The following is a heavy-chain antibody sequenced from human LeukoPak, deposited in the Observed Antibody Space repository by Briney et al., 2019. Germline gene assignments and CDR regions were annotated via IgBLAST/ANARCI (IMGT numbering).Heavy chain of an antibody. J-gene: IGHJ5*02. Sequence: ASAKVSCKASWFTFTNYLMHWVRPAPRQGPEGMGIINPSGDNTWYAQKFRGRVTMTRDMSTTTAYMELSSLRSEDTAVYYCARDNSVEDTEWWFERWGQGTLVTVSS. CDR3: ARDNSVEDTEWWFER. CDR1: WFTFTNYL. D-gene: IGHD3-3*01. CDR2: INPSGDNT. V-gene: IGHV1-46*01.